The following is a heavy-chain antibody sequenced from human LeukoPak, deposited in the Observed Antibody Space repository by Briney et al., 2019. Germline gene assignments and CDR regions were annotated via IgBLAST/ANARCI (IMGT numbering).Heavy chain of an antibody. Sequence: GASVKVSCKASGYTFTSYGISWVRQAPGQGLEWMGWISVYNGNTNYAQNLQGRVTMTTDTSTSTAYMDLRSLTSDDTAVYYCARGVAGEPYYFDHWGQGTLVTVSS. J-gene: IGHJ4*02. CDR2: ISVYNGNT. CDR1: GYTFTSYG. V-gene: IGHV1-18*01. CDR3: ARGVAGEPYYFDH. D-gene: IGHD3-10*01.